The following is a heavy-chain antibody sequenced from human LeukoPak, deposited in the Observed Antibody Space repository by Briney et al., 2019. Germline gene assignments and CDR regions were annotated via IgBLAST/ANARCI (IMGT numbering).Heavy chain of an antibody. J-gene: IGHJ6*02. V-gene: IGHV3-23*01. CDR2: ISSGGDT. Sequence: GGSLRLSCEASGFTFSNFPMTWVRQAPGKGLEAFSSISSGGDTYYKDSVKGRFTISRDNSKNTLYLQMNSLRAEDTAVYYCAKVLGHDSSGYYYYGMDVWGQGTTVTVSS. CDR1: GFTFSNFP. CDR3: AKVLGHDSSGYYYYGMDV. D-gene: IGHD3-22*01.